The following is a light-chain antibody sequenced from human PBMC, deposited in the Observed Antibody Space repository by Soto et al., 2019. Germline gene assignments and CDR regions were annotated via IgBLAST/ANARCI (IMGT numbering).Light chain of an antibody. Sequence: DIQMTQFPSALSASVGDRVTITCRASQNVNNWLAWYQHKPGKAPQLLIYDASVLESGVPSRFSGSGSGTEFTLAINGLQSDDFATYYCQQYNTYWTFGLGTKVEVE. V-gene: IGKV1-5*01. CDR3: QQYNTYWT. J-gene: IGKJ1*01. CDR1: QNVNNW. CDR2: DAS.